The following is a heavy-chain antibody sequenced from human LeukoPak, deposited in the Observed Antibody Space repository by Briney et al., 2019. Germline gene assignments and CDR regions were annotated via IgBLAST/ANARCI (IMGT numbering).Heavy chain of an antibody. J-gene: IGHJ6*03. V-gene: IGHV4-59*02. Sequence: SETLSLTCTVSGGSVSSYYWTWIRQPPGKGLEWIGYIYYSGSTNYNPSLKSRVTISVDTSKNQFSLKLSSVTAADTAVYYCAKTYYDILTGYGGPYYMDVWGKGTTVTVSS. CDR2: IYYSGST. D-gene: IGHD3-9*01. CDR1: GGSVSSYY. CDR3: AKTYYDILTGYGGPYYMDV.